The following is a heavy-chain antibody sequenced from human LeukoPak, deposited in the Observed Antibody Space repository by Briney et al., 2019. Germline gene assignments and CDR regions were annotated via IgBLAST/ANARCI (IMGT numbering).Heavy chain of an antibody. D-gene: IGHD3-22*01. CDR2: ISGSGGST. CDR1: GFTLSSYA. Sequence: GGSLRLSCAASGFTLSSYAMSWARQAPGKGLEWVSAISGSGGSTYYADSVKGRFTISRDNSKNTLYLQMNSLRAEDTAVYYCAKDVEYYYDSSGYDYWGQGTLVTVSS. CDR3: AKDVEYYYDSSGYDY. V-gene: IGHV3-23*01. J-gene: IGHJ4*02.